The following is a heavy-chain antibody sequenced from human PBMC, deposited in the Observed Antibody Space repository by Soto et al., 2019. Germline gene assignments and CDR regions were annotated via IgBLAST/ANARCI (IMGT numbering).Heavy chain of an antibody. J-gene: IGHJ4*02. D-gene: IGHD2-15*01. CDR3: ARDQCFGGGRSCYYFDF. V-gene: IGHV3-30*04. Sequence: ESGGGVVHPGRSLRLSCAASGFTFTTYAIHWVRQAPGKGLEWVAVISNDGRGKYYADSVKGRFTISRDNSKNTLYLQMNSLRSDDTAVYYCARDQCFGGGRSCYYFDFWGQGTLVTVSS. CDR2: ISNDGRGK. CDR1: GFTFTTYA.